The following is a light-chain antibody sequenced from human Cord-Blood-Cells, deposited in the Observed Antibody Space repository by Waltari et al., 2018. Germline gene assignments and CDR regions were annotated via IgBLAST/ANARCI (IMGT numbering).Light chain of an antibody. CDR3: SSYTSSSTYV. J-gene: IGLJ1*01. V-gene: IGLV2-14*01. CDR2: EVS. Sequence: QSALTQPASVSGSPGQSITISCTGTSSDVGGYTIVPWYQHHPGKAPKLMIYEVSNRPSGVSNRFSGSKSGNTASLTISGLQAEDEADYYCSSYTSSSTYVFGTGTKVTVL. CDR1: SSDVGGYTI.